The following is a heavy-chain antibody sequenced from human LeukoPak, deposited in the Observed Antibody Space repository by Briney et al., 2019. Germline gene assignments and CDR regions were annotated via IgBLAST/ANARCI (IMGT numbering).Heavy chain of an antibody. Sequence: GGSLRLSCAASGFTFSSYTFSWVRQAPGKGLEWVANIKQDGSEKYYVDSVKGRFTISRDNAKNSLYLQMNSLRAEDTAVYYCAGVAYQLQSSPPDAFDIWGQGTMVTVSS. CDR3: AGVAYQLQSSPPDAFDI. CDR1: GFTFSSYT. V-gene: IGHV3-7*01. CDR2: IKQDGSEK. J-gene: IGHJ3*02. D-gene: IGHD2-2*01.